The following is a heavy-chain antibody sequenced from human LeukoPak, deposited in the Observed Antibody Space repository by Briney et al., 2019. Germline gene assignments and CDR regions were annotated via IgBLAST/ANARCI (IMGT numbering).Heavy chain of an antibody. CDR2: ISSSSSTI. J-gene: IGHJ3*02. D-gene: IGHD6-19*01. CDR3: ARDHVAVAVDAFDM. V-gene: IGHV3-48*02. CDR1: GFTFSSYS. Sequence: PGRSLRLSCAASGFTFSSYSMNWVRQAPGKGLEWVSYISSSSSTIYYADSVKGRFTISRDNAKNSLYLQMNSLRDEDTAVYYCARDHVAVAVDAFDMWGQGTMVTVSS.